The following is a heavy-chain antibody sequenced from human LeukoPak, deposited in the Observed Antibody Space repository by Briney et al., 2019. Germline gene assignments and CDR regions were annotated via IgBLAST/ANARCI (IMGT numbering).Heavy chain of an antibody. CDR2: IYHSGST. J-gene: IGHJ5*02. CDR1: GYSISSGYY. Sequence: SETLSLTCAVSGYSISSGYYWGWIRRPPGKGLEWIGSIYHSGSTYYNPSLKSRVTISVDTSKNQFSLKLSSVTAADTAVYYCAGSLVVIATNWFDPWGQGTLVTVSS. V-gene: IGHV4-38-2*01. D-gene: IGHD2-21*01. CDR3: AGSLVVIATNWFDP.